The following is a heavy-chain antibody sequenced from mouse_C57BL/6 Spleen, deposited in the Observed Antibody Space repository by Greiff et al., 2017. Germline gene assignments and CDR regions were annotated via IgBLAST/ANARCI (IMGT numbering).Heavy chain of an antibody. V-gene: IGHV14-1*01. CDR1: GFNIKDYY. CDR3: TTGYDGPWFAY. Sequence: EVQLQQSGAELVRPGASVKLSCTASGFNIKDYYMHWVKQRPEQGLEWIGRIDPEDGDTEYAPKFQGKATMTADTSSNTAYLQLSSLTSEDTAVCYCTTGYDGPWFAYGGQGTLVTVSA. D-gene: IGHD2-3*01. J-gene: IGHJ3*01. CDR2: IDPEDGDT.